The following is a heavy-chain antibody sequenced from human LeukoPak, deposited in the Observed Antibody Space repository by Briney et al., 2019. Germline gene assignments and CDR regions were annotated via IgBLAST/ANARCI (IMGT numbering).Heavy chain of an antibody. J-gene: IGHJ6*02. CDR3: ARGVLRFLEWLQYYYYYGVDV. CDR1: GYTFTSYD. Sequence: ASVKVSCKASGYTFTSYDINWVRQATGQGLEWMGWMNPNSGNTGYAQKFQGRVTMTRNTSISTAYMELSSLRSEDTAVYYCARGVLRFLEWLQYYYYYGVDVWGQGTTVTVSS. D-gene: IGHD3-3*01. V-gene: IGHV1-8*01. CDR2: MNPNSGNT.